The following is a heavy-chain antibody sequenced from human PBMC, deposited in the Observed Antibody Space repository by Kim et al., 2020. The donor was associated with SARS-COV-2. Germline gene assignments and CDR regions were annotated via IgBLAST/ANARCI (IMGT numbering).Heavy chain of an antibody. CDR2: ISSSSSYI. J-gene: IGHJ6*02. CDR1: GFTFSSYS. Sequence: GGSLRLSCAASGFTFSSYSMNWVRQAPGKGLEWVSSISSSSSYIYYADSVKGRFTISRDNAKNSLYLQMNSLRAEDTAVYYCAREGVVDRAMETYGMDVWGQGTTVTVSS. V-gene: IGHV3-21*01. D-gene: IGHD5-18*01. CDR3: AREGVVDRAMETYGMDV.